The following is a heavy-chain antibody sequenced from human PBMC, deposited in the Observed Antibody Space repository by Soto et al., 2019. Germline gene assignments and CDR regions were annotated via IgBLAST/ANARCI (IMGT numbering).Heavy chain of an antibody. CDR3: TREKFDP. V-gene: IGHV3-74*01. Sequence: GGSLSLSCAASGFTFSNYWMHWVRQVPGKGLVWVSRIKTDGSSTNYADSVRGRFTISRDNAKNTLYLQMNSLRPEDTAVYYCTREKFDPWGQGTLVTVSS. CDR2: IKTDGSST. J-gene: IGHJ5*02. CDR1: GFTFSNYW.